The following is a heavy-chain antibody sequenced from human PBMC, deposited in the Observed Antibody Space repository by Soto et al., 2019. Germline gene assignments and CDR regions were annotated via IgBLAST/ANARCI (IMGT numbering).Heavy chain of an antibody. CDR3: ARTYYYGSGSYYEFDY. CDR1: GGSISSYY. CDR2: IYYSGST. Sequence: SETLSLTCTVSGGSISSYYWSWIRQPPGKGLEWIGYIYYSGSTNYNPSLKSRDTISVDTSKNQFSLKLSSVTAADTAVYYCARTYYYGSGSYYEFDYWGQGTLVTVS. D-gene: IGHD3-10*01. J-gene: IGHJ4*02. V-gene: IGHV4-59*01.